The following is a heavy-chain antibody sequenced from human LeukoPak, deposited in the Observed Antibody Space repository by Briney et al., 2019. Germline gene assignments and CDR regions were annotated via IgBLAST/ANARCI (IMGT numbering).Heavy chain of an antibody. Sequence: PGRSLRLSCAASGFTFSSYAMHWVRQAPGKGLEWVAVISYDGSNKYYADSVKGRFTISRDNSKNTLYLQMNSLRAEDTAVYYCARGGIYYDSSGYSEGGDYWGQGTLVTVSS. CDR1: GFTFSSYA. D-gene: IGHD3-22*01. CDR2: ISYDGSNK. V-gene: IGHV3-30*04. J-gene: IGHJ4*02. CDR3: ARGGIYYDSSGYSEGGDY.